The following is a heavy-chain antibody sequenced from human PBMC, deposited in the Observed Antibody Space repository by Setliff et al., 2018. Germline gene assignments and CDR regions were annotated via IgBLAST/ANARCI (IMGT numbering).Heavy chain of an antibody. Sequence: GESLKISCVVSGFSFSRHWMSWVRQAPGKGLEWVADIKQDGSTKYYLDSVKGRFTISRDNAKRSLYLQMNGLRADDTGVHYCVRDDADNYDAFDNWGQGTWVTVSS. V-gene: IGHV3-7*01. CDR1: GFSFSRHW. D-gene: IGHD3-22*01. J-gene: IGHJ3*02. CDR2: IKQDGSTK. CDR3: VRDDADNYDAFDN.